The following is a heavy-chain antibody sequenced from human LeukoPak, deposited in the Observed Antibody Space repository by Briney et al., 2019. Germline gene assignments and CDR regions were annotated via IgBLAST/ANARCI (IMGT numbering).Heavy chain of an antibody. J-gene: IGHJ5*02. Sequence: ASVKVSCKASGYTFTSYTMHWVRQAPGQRLEWMGWINAGNGNTKYSQRFQGRVTITRDTSASTAYMELSSLRSEDTAVYYCATARGTLVRGVIIPNWFDPWGQGTLVTVSS. V-gene: IGHV1-3*01. D-gene: IGHD3-10*01. CDR3: ATARGTLVRGVIIPNWFDP. CDR2: INAGNGNT. CDR1: GYTFTSYT.